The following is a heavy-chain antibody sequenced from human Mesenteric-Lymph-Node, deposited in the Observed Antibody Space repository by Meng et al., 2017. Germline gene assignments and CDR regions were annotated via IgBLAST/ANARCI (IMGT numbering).Heavy chain of an antibody. V-gene: IGHV3-49*04. D-gene: IGHD3-9*01. CDR3: TADFDWPHLGY. CDR2: IRSKAYGGTT. CDR1: GFTFGDYA. Sequence: GESLKISCTASGFTFGDYAMSWVRQAPGKGLEWVGFIRSKAYGGTTEYAASVKGRFTISRDDSKSIAYLQMNSLKTEDTAVYYCTADFDWPHLGYWGQGTLVTVSS. J-gene: IGHJ4*02.